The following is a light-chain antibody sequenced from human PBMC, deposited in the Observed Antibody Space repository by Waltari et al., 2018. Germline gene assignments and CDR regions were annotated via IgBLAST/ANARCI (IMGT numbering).Light chain of an antibody. CDR1: SNDVGGYNY. CDR3: SSYSTSGTWV. J-gene: IGLJ3*02. Sequence: QSALTQPASVSGSPGQSITISCTGTSNDVGGYNYVSWCQQHPGKAPKPLIYDVNNRPSGVSTRFSGSKSGNTASLTISGLQTEDEADYYCSSYSTSGTWVFGGGTKLAVL. V-gene: IGLV2-14*03. CDR2: DVN.